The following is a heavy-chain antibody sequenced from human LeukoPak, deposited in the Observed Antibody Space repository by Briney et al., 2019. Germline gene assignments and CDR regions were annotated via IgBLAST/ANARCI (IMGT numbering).Heavy chain of an antibody. CDR2: IGWDGVST. D-gene: IGHD3-10*01. CDR3: AKGYYGSGSPLFDN. Sequence: GGSLRLSCAASGFTFHDYAMHWVRQTPGKGLEWVSLIGWDGVSTYYADSVKGRFTISRDNSKNSLYLEMSSLRVEDTAFYYCAKGYYGSGSPLFDNWGQGTLVTVSS. J-gene: IGHJ4*02. V-gene: IGHV3-43D*03. CDR1: GFTFHDYA.